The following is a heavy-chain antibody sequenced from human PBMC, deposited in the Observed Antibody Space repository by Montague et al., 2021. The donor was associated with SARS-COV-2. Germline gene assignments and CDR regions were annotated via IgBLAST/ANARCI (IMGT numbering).Heavy chain of an antibody. J-gene: IGHJ5*01. CDR2: IDWDGDK. CDR3: ARSRVMSTVQRGNWFDS. V-gene: IGHV2-70*11. CDR1: GFSLATEGMC. Sequence: PALVKPTHTLTLTCAFSGFSLATEGMCVNWIRQPPGKAPEWLARIDWDGDKYFSASLKTRLTISKDTSRNQVVLTMTNMDPVDTATYYCARSRVMSTVQRGNWFDSWGQGTLVTVSS. D-gene: IGHD6-25*01.